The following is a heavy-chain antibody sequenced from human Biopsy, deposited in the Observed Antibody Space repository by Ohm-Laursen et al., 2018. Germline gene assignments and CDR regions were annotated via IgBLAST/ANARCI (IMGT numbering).Heavy chain of an antibody. CDR2: ISSSNDNT. Sequence: ASVKVSCKASGFIFTSYGLSWVRQAPGQGLEWMGWISSSNDNTNYAQKFQGRVAMTADTSTSTAYMELRSLRSDDTAVYYCARDFFDSSGYFYYYNGVDLWGQGTTVTVSS. J-gene: IGHJ6*02. D-gene: IGHD3-22*01. V-gene: IGHV1-18*01. CDR3: ARDFFDSSGYFYYYNGVDL. CDR1: GFIFTSYG.